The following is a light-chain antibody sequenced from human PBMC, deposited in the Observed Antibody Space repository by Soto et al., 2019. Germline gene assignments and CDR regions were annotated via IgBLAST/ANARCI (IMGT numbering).Light chain of an antibody. CDR1: SSDVGGYDL. CDR2: EVS. J-gene: IGLJ1*01. Sequence: QSALTQPASVSGSPGQSITISCTGTSSDVGGYDLVSWYQHHPGKAPKLMIYEVSKRPSGVSNRFSGSKSDNTASLTISGLQAEDEADYYCCSFAGSSTYVFGTGTKVTVL. V-gene: IGLV2-23*02. CDR3: CSFAGSSTYV.